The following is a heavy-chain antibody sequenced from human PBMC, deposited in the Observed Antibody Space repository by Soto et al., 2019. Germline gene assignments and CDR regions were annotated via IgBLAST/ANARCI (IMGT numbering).Heavy chain of an antibody. CDR1: GFTFSSYS. D-gene: IGHD3-9*01. CDR2: ISSSSSTI. Sequence: PGGSLRLSCAASGFTFSSYSMNWVRLAPGKGLEWVSYISSSSSTIYYADSVKGRFTISRDNAKNSLYLQMNSLRAEDTAVYYCAREADILHRFDPSGQGTLVTVSS. CDR3: AREADILHRFDP. J-gene: IGHJ5*02. V-gene: IGHV3-48*01.